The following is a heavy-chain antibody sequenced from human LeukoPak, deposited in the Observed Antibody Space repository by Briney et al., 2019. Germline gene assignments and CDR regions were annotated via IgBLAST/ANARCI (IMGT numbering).Heavy chain of an antibody. V-gene: IGHV1-18*01. CDR2: ISAYNGNT. D-gene: IGHD3-9*01. Sequence: ASVKVSCKASGYTFTSYGISWVRQAPGQGLEWMGWISAYNGNTNYAHKLQGRVTMTTDTSTSTAYMELRSLRSDDTAVYYCARDRSYYDILTGYFSVGKKNSYYYYGMDVWGQGTTVTVSS. J-gene: IGHJ6*02. CDR3: ARDRSYYDILTGYFSVGKKNSYYYYGMDV. CDR1: GYTFTSYG.